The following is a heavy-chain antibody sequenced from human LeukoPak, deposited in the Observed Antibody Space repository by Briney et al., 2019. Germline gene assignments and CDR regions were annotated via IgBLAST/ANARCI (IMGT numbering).Heavy chain of an antibody. CDR3: ARQLKGLLGAFDI. J-gene: IGHJ3*02. V-gene: IGHV4-61*08. Sequence: TSQTLSLTCTVSGGSISSGDYYWSWIRQPPGKGLEWIGYIYYSGSTNYNPSLKSRVTISLDTSKNQFSLKLTSVTPADTAVYYCARQLKGLLGAFDIWGQGTMVTVSS. CDR2: IYYSGST. CDR1: GGSISSGDYY. D-gene: IGHD5-24*01.